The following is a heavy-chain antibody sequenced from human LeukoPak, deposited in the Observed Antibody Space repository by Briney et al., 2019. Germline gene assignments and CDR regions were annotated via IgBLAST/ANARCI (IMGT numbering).Heavy chain of an antibody. V-gene: IGHV3-48*03. Sequence: GGSLRLSCAASGFTFSSYEMNWVRQVPGKGLEWISYISSSGSTIYFADSVKGRFTISRDNAKNSLYLQMNSLRAEDTAVYYCATTYYDYVWGSYRNWGQGTLVTVSS. CDR3: ATTYYDYVWGSYRN. D-gene: IGHD3-16*02. CDR2: ISSSGSTI. CDR1: GFTFSSYE. J-gene: IGHJ4*02.